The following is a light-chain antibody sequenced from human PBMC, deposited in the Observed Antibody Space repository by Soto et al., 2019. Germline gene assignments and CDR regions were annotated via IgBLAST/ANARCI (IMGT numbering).Light chain of an antibody. CDR1: QSVIRY. V-gene: IGKV3-11*01. Sequence: IVWTQSPATLSVSPGERATLSCRASQSVIRYLAWYQQRPGQAPRLLIYDSSNRATGVPARFSGSGSGTDFTLTLSSLEPEYFAVYYCEQYDSSPKTFGQGTKVDIK. CDR2: DSS. CDR3: EQYDSSPKT. J-gene: IGKJ1*01.